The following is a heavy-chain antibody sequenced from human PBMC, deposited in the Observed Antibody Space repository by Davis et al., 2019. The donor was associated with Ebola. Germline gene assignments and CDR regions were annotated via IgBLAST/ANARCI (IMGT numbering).Heavy chain of an antibody. CDR1: GGSISSSSYY. J-gene: IGHJ6*02. Sequence: SETLSLTCTVSGGSISSSSYYWGWIRQPPGKGLEWIGEIYHSGSTNYNPSLKSRVTISVDTSKNQFSLKLSSVTAADTAVYYCARGPTVYGMDVWGQGTTVTVSS. CDR2: IYHSGST. D-gene: IGHD4-17*01. V-gene: IGHV4-39*07. CDR3: ARGPTVYGMDV.